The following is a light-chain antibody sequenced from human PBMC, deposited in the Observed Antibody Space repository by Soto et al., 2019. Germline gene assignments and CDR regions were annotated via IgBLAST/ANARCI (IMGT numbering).Light chain of an antibody. Sequence: EIVMTQSPATLSLSPVERAILSCSASQTVNNNYLAWCQQKPGQTPRLLIFGAYTRASGIPGRFSGSVSGTDFTLTISRLEPEDFAVYYCQQYGSSPITFGQGTRLEIK. V-gene: IGKV3-20*01. CDR2: GAY. CDR3: QQYGSSPIT. J-gene: IGKJ5*01. CDR1: QTVNNNY.